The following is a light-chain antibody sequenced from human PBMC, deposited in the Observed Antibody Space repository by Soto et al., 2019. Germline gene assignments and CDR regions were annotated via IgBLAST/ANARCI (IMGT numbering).Light chain of an antibody. J-gene: IGLJ2*01. Sequence: QSVLTQPASVSGSPGQSNTISCTGTSSDVGGYNYVSWYQQHPGKAPKLMIYDVSNRPSGVSNRFSGSKSGNTASLTISGLQAEDEADYYCSSYTSSSTYVFGGGTKLTVL. CDR2: DVS. CDR1: SSDVGGYNY. CDR3: SSYTSSSTYV. V-gene: IGLV2-14*01.